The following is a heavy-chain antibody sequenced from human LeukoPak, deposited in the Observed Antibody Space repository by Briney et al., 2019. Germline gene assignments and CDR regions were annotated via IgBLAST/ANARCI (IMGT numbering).Heavy chain of an antibody. CDR2: ISSSGSTR. V-gene: IGHV3-48*03. D-gene: IGHD6-13*01. CDR1: GFTFSSYE. CDR3: TRNGFSSRLDY. Sequence: GGSLRLSCAASGFTFSSYEMNWVRQAPGKGLEWVSYISSSGSTRYYADSVKGRFTISRDDAKNSLYLQMNSLRAEDTAVYYCTRNGFSSRLDYWGQGTLVTVSS. J-gene: IGHJ4*02.